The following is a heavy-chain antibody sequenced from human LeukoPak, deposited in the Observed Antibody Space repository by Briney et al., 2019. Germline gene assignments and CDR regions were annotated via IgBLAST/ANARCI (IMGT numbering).Heavy chain of an antibody. Sequence: GGSLSLSCAASGFTFSSYSMNWVRQAPGKGLEWVSSISSSSSYIYYADSVKGRFTISRDNAKNSLYLQMNSLRAEDTAVYYCARDYYDSSGIYYFDYWGQGTLVTVSS. D-gene: IGHD3-22*01. CDR1: GFTFSSYS. CDR3: ARDYYDSSGIYYFDY. V-gene: IGHV3-21*01. J-gene: IGHJ4*02. CDR2: ISSSSSYI.